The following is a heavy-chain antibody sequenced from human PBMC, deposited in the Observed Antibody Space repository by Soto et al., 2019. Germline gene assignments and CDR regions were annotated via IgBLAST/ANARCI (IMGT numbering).Heavy chain of an antibody. Sequence: GASVKVSCKASGYTFTSYYMHWVRQAPGQGLEWMGIINPSGGSTSYAQKFQGRVTMTRDTSTSTVYMELSSLRSEDTAVYYCARGEEVLRYFDWLFSQYYFDYWGQGTLVTVSS. V-gene: IGHV1-46*03. CDR2: INPSGGST. D-gene: IGHD3-9*01. J-gene: IGHJ4*02. CDR3: ARGEEVLRYFDWLFSQYYFDY. CDR1: GYTFTSYY.